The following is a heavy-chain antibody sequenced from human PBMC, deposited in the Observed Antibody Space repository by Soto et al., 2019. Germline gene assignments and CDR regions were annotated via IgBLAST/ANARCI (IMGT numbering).Heavy chain of an antibody. CDR2: IIPILGIA. Sequence: QVQLVQSGAEVKKPGSSVKVSCKASGGTFSSYTISWVRQAPGQGLEWMGRIIPILGIANYAQKFQGRVTITEDNSTSTAYMELSSLRSEDTAVYSCARVYDRSGWGLEYWGQGTLVTVSS. CDR1: GGTFSSYT. CDR3: ARVYDRSGWGLEY. V-gene: IGHV1-69*02. D-gene: IGHD3-22*01. J-gene: IGHJ4*02.